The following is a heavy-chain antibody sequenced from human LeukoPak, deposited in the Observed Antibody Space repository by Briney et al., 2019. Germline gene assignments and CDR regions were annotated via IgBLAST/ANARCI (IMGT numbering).Heavy chain of an antibody. CDR2: ISDSGSLT. Sequence: GGSLRLSCAASGLAFSSQAMGWVRQAPGKGLEWVSVISDSGSLTYYADSVKGRFSISRDNSKKTLFLQLNSLRAEDTAVYYCAKDARRTNGWYYFDYWGQGALVTVSS. J-gene: IGHJ4*02. D-gene: IGHD6-19*01. CDR1: GLAFSSQA. CDR3: AKDARRTNGWYYFDY. V-gene: IGHV3-23*01.